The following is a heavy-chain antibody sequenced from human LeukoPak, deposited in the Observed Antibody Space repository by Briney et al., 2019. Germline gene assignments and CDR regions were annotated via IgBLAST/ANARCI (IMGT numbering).Heavy chain of an antibody. D-gene: IGHD3-22*01. J-gene: IGHJ4*02. CDR3: ASDDNSGYYLGASDY. CDR2: ISSSSSYI. Sequence: GGSLRLTCAASGFTFNTYSMNWVRQAPGKGLEWVSSISSSSSYIYYGDSVKGRFTISRDNAKNSLFLQMNSLRAEDTAVYYCASDDNSGYYLGASDYWGQGTLVTVSS. V-gene: IGHV3-21*01. CDR1: GFTFNTYS.